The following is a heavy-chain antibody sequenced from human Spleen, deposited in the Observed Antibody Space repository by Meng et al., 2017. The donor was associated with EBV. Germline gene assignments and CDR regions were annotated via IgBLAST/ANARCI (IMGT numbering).Heavy chain of an antibody. J-gene: IGHJ4*02. CDR1: GAATDSSDW. D-gene: IGHD3-22*01. CDR3: ARGLGGHYPTMEY. V-gene: IGHV4-4*02. Sequence: LQVSCLLLVRPSGPLPPPGSASGAATDSSDWWTWVRQGPGKGLEWSWEIHHSGTTNYNPSFESRVTISRDKSDNQFSLKLTSVTAADTAVYYCARGLGGHYPTMEYWCQGTLVTVSS. CDR2: IHHSGTT.